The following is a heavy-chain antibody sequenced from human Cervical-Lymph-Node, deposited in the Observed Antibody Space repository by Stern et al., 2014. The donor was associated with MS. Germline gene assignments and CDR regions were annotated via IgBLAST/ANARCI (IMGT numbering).Heavy chain of an antibody. CDR1: GFSLTTAGVG. CDR2: IYWDDDK. J-gene: IGHJ4*02. CDR3: AHSRVKYCRGGTCYSSLFDY. V-gene: IGHV2-5*02. Sequence: ESGPTLVKPTQTVTLTCTLSGFSLTTAGVGVGWIRQPPGKALEWLAPIYWDDDKLYSPSLKNRLTITKDTSKNQVVLTMTNVDPVDTATYYCAHSRVKYCRGGTCYSSLFDYWGQGTLVSVSS. D-gene: IGHD2-15*01.